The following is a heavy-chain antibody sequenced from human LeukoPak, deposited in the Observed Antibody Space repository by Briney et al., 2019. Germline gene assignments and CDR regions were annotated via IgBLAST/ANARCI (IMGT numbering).Heavy chain of an antibody. J-gene: IGHJ6*03. CDR3: ARERYGGNPGGSYYYMDV. D-gene: IGHD4-23*01. V-gene: IGHV1-69*04. Sequence: GASVKVSCKASGGTFSSYAISWVRQAPGQGLEWMGRIIPILGIANYAQKFQGRVTITADKSTSTAYMELSSLRSEDTAVYYCARERYGGNPGGSYYYMDVWGKGTTVAVSS. CDR1: GGTFSSYA. CDR2: IIPILGIA.